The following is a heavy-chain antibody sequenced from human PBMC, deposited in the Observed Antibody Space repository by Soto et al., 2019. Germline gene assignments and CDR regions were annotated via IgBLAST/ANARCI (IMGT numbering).Heavy chain of an antibody. CDR1: GFTFSGSA. D-gene: IGHD4-17*01. V-gene: IGHV3-73*02. CDR3: TSPDYGDYTWVL. J-gene: IGHJ4*02. Sequence: EVPLVESGGGLVQPGGSLKLSCAASGFTFSGSAMHWVRQASGKGLEWVGRIRSKANSYATAYAASVKGRFTISRDDSKNTAYLQMNSLKTEDTAVYYCTSPDYGDYTWVLWGQGTLVTVSS. CDR2: IRSKANSYAT.